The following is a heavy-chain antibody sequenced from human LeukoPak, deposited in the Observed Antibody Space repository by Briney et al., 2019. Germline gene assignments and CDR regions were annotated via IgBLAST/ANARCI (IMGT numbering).Heavy chain of an antibody. Sequence: GGSLRLSCAASGFTFSSYGMHWVRQAPGKGLEWVGRIKSKTDGGTTDYAAPVKGRFTISRDDSKNTLFLQMNSLKTEDTAVYYCTTGWTGTLDFWGQGTLVTVSS. D-gene: IGHD1-7*01. J-gene: IGHJ4*02. V-gene: IGHV3-15*01. CDR1: GFTFSSYG. CDR2: IKSKTDGGTT. CDR3: TTGWTGTLDF.